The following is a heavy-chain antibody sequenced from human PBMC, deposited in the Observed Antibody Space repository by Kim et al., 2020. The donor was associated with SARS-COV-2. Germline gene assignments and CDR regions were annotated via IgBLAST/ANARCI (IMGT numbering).Heavy chain of an antibody. Sequence: GGSLRLSCAASGFTFSSYGMHWVRQAPGKGLEWVAVISYDGSNKYYADSVKGRFTISRDNSKNTLYLQMNSLRAEDTAVYYCAKLHSGELLGAFDIWGQG. V-gene: IGHV3-30*18. D-gene: IGHD1-26*01. J-gene: IGHJ3*02. CDR3: AKLHSGELLGAFDI. CDR1: GFTFSSYG. CDR2: ISYDGSNK.